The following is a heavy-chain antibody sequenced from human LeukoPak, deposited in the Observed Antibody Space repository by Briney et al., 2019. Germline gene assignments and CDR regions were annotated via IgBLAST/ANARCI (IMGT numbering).Heavy chain of an antibody. D-gene: IGHD6-13*01. CDR3: ARQEISSSYYGLDY. CDR2: INHSGST. J-gene: IGHJ4*02. Sequence: SETLSLTCAVYGGSFSGYYWSWIRQPPGKGLEWIGEINHSGSTNYNPSLKSRVTISVDTSRSQFSLNLNSMTAADAAVYFCARQEISSSYYGLDYWGQGTLVTVSS. V-gene: IGHV4-34*01. CDR1: GGSFSGYY.